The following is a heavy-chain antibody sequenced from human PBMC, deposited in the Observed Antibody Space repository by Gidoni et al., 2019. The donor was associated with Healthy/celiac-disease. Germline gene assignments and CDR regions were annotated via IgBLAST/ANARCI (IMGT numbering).Heavy chain of an antibody. V-gene: IGHV1-2*02. CDR2: FNPNSGGT. D-gene: IGHD6-13*01. J-gene: IGHJ4*02. Sequence: QVQLVQSGAEVKKPGASVKVSWKAYGYTFTGYYMHWVRQAPGPGLEWFGWFNPNSGGTNYAQKFQGRVTITRYTSICTAYMDLSRLSSDDTAVYYCARDLRGISWSNYFDYWGQGTLVTVSS. CDR3: ARDLRGISWSNYFDY. CDR1: GYTFTGYY.